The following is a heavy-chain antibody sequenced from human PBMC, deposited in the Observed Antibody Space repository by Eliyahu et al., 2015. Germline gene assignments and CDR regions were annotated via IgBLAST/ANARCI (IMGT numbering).Heavy chain of an antibody. CDR3: ARARRSDGITIFGVLTDCIDY. D-gene: IGHD3-3*01. V-gene: IGHV4-34*01. J-gene: IGHJ4*02. CDR1: GXSFSGYY. Sequence: QVQLQQWGAGLLKPSETLSLTCAVYGXSFSGYYWSWIRQPPGKGLEWIGEINHSGSTNYNPSLKSRVTISVXTSKNQFSLKLSSVTAADTAVYYCARARRSDGITIFGVLTDCIDYWGQGTLVTVSS. CDR2: INHSGST.